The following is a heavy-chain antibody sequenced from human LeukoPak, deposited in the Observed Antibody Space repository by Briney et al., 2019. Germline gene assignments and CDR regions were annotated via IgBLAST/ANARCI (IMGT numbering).Heavy chain of an antibody. CDR2: INSDGSST. CDR3: AVLDDILTGYYNKLNAFDI. CDR1: GFTFSSYW. J-gene: IGHJ3*02. Sequence: PGGSLRLSCAASGFTFSSYWMHWVRQAPGKGLVWVSRINSDGSSTSYADSVKGRFTISRDNAKNTLYLQMNSLRAEDTAVYYCAVLDDILTGYYNKLNAFDIWGQGTMATVSS. D-gene: IGHD3-9*01. V-gene: IGHV3-74*01.